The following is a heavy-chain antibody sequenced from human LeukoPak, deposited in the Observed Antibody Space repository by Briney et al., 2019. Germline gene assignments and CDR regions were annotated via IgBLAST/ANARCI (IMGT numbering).Heavy chain of an antibody. CDR1: GFTVSSNY. CDR2: IYSGGST. Sequence: GGSLRLSCAASGFTVSSNYMSWVRQAPGKGLEWVSVIYSGGSTYYADSVKGRLTISRDNSKNTLYLQMNSLRAEDTAVYYCAREKDWGSEAFDIWGQGTMVTVSS. J-gene: IGHJ3*02. CDR3: AREKDWGSEAFDI. D-gene: IGHD7-27*01. V-gene: IGHV3-53*01.